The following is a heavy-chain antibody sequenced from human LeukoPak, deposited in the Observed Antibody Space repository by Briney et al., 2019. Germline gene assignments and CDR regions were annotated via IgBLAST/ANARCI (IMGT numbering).Heavy chain of an antibody. J-gene: IGHJ6*03. CDR3: AKDVQYHPPGGMDV. D-gene: IGHD2-2*01. CDR2: ISGGGGST. Sequence: GGFLRLSCAASGFTFSSYAMSWVRQAPGKGLEWVSAISGGGGSTYYADSVKGRFTISRDNSKNTLYLQMNSLRAEDTAVYYCAKDVQYHPPGGMDVWGKGTTVTVSS. CDR1: GFTFSSYA. V-gene: IGHV3-23*01.